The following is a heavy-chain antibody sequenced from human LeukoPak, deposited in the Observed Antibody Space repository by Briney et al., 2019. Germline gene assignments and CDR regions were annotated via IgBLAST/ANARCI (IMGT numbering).Heavy chain of an antibody. Sequence: GGSLRLSCAASGFTFSSYSMNWVRQAPGRGLEWVSYISSSSSTIYYADSVKGRFTISRDNAKNSLYLQMNSLRAEDTAVYYCARLACSSSTCSFDYWGQGTLATVPS. CDR3: ARLACSSSTCSFDY. J-gene: IGHJ4*02. V-gene: IGHV3-48*01. D-gene: IGHD2-2*01. CDR2: ISSSSSTI. CDR1: GFTFSSYS.